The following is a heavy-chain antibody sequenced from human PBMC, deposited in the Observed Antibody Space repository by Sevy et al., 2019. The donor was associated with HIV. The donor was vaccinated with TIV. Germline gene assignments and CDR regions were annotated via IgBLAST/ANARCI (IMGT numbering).Heavy chain of an antibody. V-gene: IGHV4-61*01. D-gene: IGHD1-1*01. J-gene: IGHJ4*02. Sequence: SETLSLTCTVSGGSISSRSYYRSWIRQSPGKGLEWIGSVYDSGSTNYNPSLKSRVTISVDTSKNQFFLKLSSVTAADTAVYYCARDFSWNGLDYWGQGTLVTVSS. CDR1: GGSISSRSYY. CDR3: ARDFSWNGLDY. CDR2: VYDSGST.